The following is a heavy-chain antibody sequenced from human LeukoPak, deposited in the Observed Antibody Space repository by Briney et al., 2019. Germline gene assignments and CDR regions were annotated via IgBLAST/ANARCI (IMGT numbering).Heavy chain of an antibody. J-gene: IGHJ5*02. V-gene: IGHV1-46*01. D-gene: IGHD3-10*01. CDR2: INPSGGST. CDR3: ARDRAVRGVIIGGWFDP. Sequence: ASVKVSCKASGYTFTSYYMHWVRQAPGQGLEWMGIINPSGGSTSYAQKYQGRVTMRRDTSKSTVYMELSSLRSEDTAVYYCARDRAVRGVIIGGWFDPWGQGTLVTVSS. CDR1: GYTFTSYY.